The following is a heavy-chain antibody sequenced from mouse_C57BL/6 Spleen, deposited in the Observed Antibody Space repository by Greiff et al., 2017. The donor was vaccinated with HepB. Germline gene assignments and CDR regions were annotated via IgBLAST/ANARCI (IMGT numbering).Heavy chain of an antibody. V-gene: IGHV1-81*01. CDR3: ARAGSSEYYFDY. CDR1: GYTFTSYG. D-gene: IGHD1-1*01. CDR2: IYPRSGNT. Sequence: QVQLQQSGAELARPGASVKLSCKASGYTFTSYGISWVKQRTGQGLEWIGEIYPRSGNTYYNEKFKGKATLTADKSSSTAYMELRSLTSEDSAVYFCARAGSSEYYFDYWGQGTTLTVSS. J-gene: IGHJ2*01.